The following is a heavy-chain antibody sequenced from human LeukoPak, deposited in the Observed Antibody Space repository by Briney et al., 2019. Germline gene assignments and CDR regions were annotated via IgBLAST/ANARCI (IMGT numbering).Heavy chain of an antibody. CDR3: ARGRPPADY. CDR1: GFTFSSYG. CDR2: ISGSGGST. J-gene: IGHJ4*02. Sequence: GGSLRLSCAASGFTFSSYGMSWVRQAPGKGLEWVSAISGSGGSTYYADSVKGRFTISRDNAKNSLYLQMNSLRAEDTALYYCARGRPPADYWGQGTPVTVSS. V-gene: IGHV3-23*01.